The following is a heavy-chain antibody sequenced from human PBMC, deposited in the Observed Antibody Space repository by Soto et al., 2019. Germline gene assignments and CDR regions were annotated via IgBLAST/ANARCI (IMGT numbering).Heavy chain of an antibody. V-gene: IGHV5-51*01. Sequence: PGESLKISCNGSGYIFTRYWIGWGRQMPGRGLEAMGIINPGDSDARYSPSFQGQVTISGDKSTSTAYLQISSLKDSDSAIYFSARLLPDCTTGVCNRLSDYWDQGTLVTVSS. J-gene: IGHJ4*02. CDR3: ARLLPDCTTGVCNRLSDY. CDR2: INPGDSDA. CDR1: GYIFTRYW. D-gene: IGHD2-8*01.